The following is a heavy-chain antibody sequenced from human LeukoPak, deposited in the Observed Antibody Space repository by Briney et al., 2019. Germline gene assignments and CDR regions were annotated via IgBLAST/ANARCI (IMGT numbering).Heavy chain of an antibody. D-gene: IGHD5-12*01. Sequence: SETLSLTCTVSGGSISSYFWTWIRQPPGRGLEWIGYIYYSESTNYIPCLKGRVIILVNTSKNQFSLKLSSVTAADTAVYYCARAVGYGAFHIGGEGTMVTVSS. V-gene: IGHV4-59*01. CDR3: ARAVGYGAFHI. J-gene: IGHJ3*02. CDR2: IYYSEST. CDR1: GGSISSYF.